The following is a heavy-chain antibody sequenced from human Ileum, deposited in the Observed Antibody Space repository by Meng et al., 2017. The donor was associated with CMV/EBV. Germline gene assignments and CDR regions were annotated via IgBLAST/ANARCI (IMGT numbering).Heavy chain of an antibody. Sequence: GESLKISCRGSGFTFGDYSFTWVRQAPGKGPEWLAFIRSRPYGATTEYAAPVRGRFTISRDDYNDVAYLQIDSLKTEDSAVYFCVRGGPVVDRTFYYYGMDVWGQGTTVTVSS. V-gene: IGHV3-49*04. CDR1: GFTFGDYS. D-gene: IGHD2-15*01. J-gene: IGHJ6*01. CDR3: VRGGPVVDRTFYYYGMDV. CDR2: IRSRPYGATT.